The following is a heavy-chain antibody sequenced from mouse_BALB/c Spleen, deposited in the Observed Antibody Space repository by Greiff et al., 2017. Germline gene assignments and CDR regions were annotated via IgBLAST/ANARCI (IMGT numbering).Heavy chain of an antibody. CDR3: ARSECNFHYYAMDY. J-gene: IGHJ4*01. Sequence: VQLKQSGAELVKPGASVKLSCTASGFNIKDTYMHWVKQRPEQGLEWIGRIDPANGNTKYDPKFQGKATITADTSSNTAYLQLSSLTSEDTAVYYCARSECNFHYYAMDYWGQGTSVTVSS. CDR2: IDPANGNT. CDR1: GFNIKDTY. V-gene: IGHV14-3*02. D-gene: IGHD2-1*01.